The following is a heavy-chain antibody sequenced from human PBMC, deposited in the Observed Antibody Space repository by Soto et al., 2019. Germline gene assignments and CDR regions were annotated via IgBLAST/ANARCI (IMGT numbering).Heavy chain of an antibody. CDR2: ISYDGSKE. Sequence: QVPLVESGGGVVQPGKSLRLSCATSGFTFSNYPMHWVRQAPGKGLEWVAVISYDGSKEYYADSVKGRFTISKDSSKSTLYLQINSVRDDDTAVYYCAVDYGDSGGFWGQGTLVTVSS. V-gene: IGHV3-30*04. CDR3: AVDYGDSGGF. D-gene: IGHD4-17*01. J-gene: IGHJ4*02. CDR1: GFTFSNYP.